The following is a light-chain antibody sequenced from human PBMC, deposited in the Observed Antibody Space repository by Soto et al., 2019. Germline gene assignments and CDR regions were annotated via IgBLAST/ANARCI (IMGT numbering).Light chain of an antibody. CDR1: QSLLHSNGYNY. V-gene: IGKV2-28*01. CDR3: MQALQTPWT. Sequence: EIVMTQSPLSLPVTPGEPASISCWSSQSLLHSNGYNYLDWYLQKPGQSPQLLIYLGSNRASGVPDRFSGSGSGTDFTLKISRVEAEDVGVYYCMQALQTPWTFGQGTKVEIK. J-gene: IGKJ1*01. CDR2: LGS.